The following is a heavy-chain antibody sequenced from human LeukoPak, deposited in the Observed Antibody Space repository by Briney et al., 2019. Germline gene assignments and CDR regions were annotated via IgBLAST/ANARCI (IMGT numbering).Heavy chain of an antibody. Sequence: GGSLRLSCAASGFTFSSYSMSWVRQAPGKGLEWVSSISSSSSYIYYADSVKGRFTISRDNAKNSLYLQMNSLRAEDTAVYYCARSGYSSGLGGDYWGQGTLVTVSS. CDR2: ISSSSSYI. V-gene: IGHV3-21*01. CDR3: ARSGYSSGLGGDY. J-gene: IGHJ4*02. D-gene: IGHD6-19*01. CDR1: GFTFSSYS.